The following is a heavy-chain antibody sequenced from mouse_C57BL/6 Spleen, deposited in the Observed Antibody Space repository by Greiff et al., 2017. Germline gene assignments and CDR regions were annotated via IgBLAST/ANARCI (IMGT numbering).Heavy chain of an antibody. CDR1: GFTFSDYY. CDR3: ARHGGYDYDQAWFAY. D-gene: IGHD2-4*01. V-gene: IGHV5-12*01. CDR2: ISNGGGST. Sequence: VQLVESGGGLVQPGGSLKLSCAASGFTFSDYYMYWVRQTPEKRLEWVAYISNGGGSTYYPDTVKGRFTISRDNAKNTLYLQMSRLKSEDTAMYYCARHGGYDYDQAWFAYWGQGTLVTVSA. J-gene: IGHJ3*01.